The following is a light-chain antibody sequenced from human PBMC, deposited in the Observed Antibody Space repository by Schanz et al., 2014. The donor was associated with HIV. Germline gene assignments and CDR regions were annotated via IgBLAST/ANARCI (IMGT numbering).Light chain of an antibody. CDR2: RNN. CDR3: AAWDDSLSGRV. J-gene: IGLJ3*02. V-gene: IGLV1-47*01. CDR1: SSNIGSNY. Sequence: QSVLAQPPSVSGAPGQGVTISCTGSSSNIGSNYVYWYQQLPGTAPKLLIYRNNQRPSGVPDRFSGSKSGTSASLAISGLRSEDEADYYCAAWDDSLSGRVFGGGTKLTVL.